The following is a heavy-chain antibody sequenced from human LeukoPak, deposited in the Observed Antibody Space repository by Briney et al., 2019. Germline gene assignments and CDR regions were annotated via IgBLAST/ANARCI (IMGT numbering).Heavy chain of an antibody. CDR3: ARGRPSDF. CDR1: GYTFTDFG. Sequence: ASVKVSCNTSGYTFTDFGMSWVRQAPGQGLEWMGWISAYSGDTNYAHNLQGRVTMTTDTSTSTAYMELRSLRSDDTAMYYCARGRPSDFWGQGTLVTVSS. CDR2: ISAYSGDT. J-gene: IGHJ4*02. D-gene: IGHD3-3*01. V-gene: IGHV1-18*01.